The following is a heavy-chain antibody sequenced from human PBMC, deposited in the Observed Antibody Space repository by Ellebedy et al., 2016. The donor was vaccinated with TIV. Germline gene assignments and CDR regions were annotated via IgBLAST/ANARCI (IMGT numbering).Heavy chain of an antibody. CDR1: GFPFRASW. CDR2: IHQDGRTT. J-gene: IGHJ3*02. Sequence: LSLPCAASGFPFRASWLTWVRPAPGQGLEWGANIHQDGRTTNYVDSVKGRFTISRDNAKTSLYLQLNSLIVDDTDMYYCATDKVCFTFDIWGRGTMVTVSS. CDR3: ATDKVCFTFDI. V-gene: IGHV3-7*01.